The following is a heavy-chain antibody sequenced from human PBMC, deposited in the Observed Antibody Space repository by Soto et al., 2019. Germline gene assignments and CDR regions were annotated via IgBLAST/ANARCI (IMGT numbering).Heavy chain of an antibody. Sequence: ASVKVSCKVSGYTLTELSMHWVRQAPGKGLEWMGGFDPEDGETIYAQKFQGRVTMTEDTSTATAYMELSSLRSEDTAVYYCATHLPDRSWVPYRPYYFDYWGQGTLVTVSS. V-gene: IGHV1-24*01. CDR1: GYTLTELS. CDR3: ATHLPDRSWVPYRPYYFDY. CDR2: FDPEDGET. J-gene: IGHJ4*02. D-gene: IGHD1-26*01.